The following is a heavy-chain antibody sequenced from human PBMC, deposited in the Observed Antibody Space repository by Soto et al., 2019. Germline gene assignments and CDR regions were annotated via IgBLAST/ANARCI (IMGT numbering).Heavy chain of an antibody. V-gene: IGHV4-34*01. D-gene: IGHD6-13*01. CDR1: GGSFSGYY. Sequence: SETLSLTCAVYGGSFSGYYWSWIRQPPGKGLEWIGEINHSGSTNYNPSLKSRVTISVDTSKNQFSLKLSSVTAADTAVYYCARGIAAAGYYYYYYGMDVWGQGTKVT. CDR2: INHSGST. J-gene: IGHJ6*02. CDR3: ARGIAAAGYYYYYYGMDV.